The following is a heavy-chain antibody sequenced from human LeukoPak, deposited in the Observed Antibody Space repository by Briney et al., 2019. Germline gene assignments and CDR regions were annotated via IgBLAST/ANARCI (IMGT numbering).Heavy chain of an antibody. J-gene: IGHJ4*02. CDR1: GCTFSSYA. D-gene: IGHD6-19*01. Sequence: SVKVSCQASGCTFSSYAISWVRQAPGQGLEWMGGIVPIFGTANYAQKFQGRVTITADESTSTAYMELSSLRSEDTAVYYCASYDSSGWDFDYWGQGTLVTVSS. CDR3: ASYDSSGWDFDY. CDR2: IVPIFGTA. V-gene: IGHV1-69*13.